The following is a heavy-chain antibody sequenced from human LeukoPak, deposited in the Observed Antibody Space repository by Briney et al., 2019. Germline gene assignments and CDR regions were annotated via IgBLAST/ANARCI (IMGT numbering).Heavy chain of an antibody. Sequence: PGGSLRLSCVASGFTASSYWMSRVRQAPGKGLEWVANIKQDGSEKYYVDSVKGRFTISRDNAKNSLYLQMNSLRAEDTAVYYCASNFRTGLDPWGQGTLVTVSS. V-gene: IGHV3-7*01. CDR3: ASNFRTGLDP. CDR2: IKQDGSEK. J-gene: IGHJ5*02. CDR1: GFTASSYW. D-gene: IGHD1-14*01.